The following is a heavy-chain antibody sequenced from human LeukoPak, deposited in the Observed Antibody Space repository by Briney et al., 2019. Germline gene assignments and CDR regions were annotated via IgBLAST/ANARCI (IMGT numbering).Heavy chain of an antibody. V-gene: IGHV3-7*01. CDR3: ARDGPPAGLYFDN. CDR2: INQGGTEK. Sequence: GGSLRLSCAASGFTFNTFWMNWVRQAPGKGQERVASINQGGTEKYYVDSVKGRFTISRDNAKNSLYLQMYSLKAEDTAVYYCARDGPPAGLYFDNWGQGTLVTVSS. CDR1: GFTFNTFW. J-gene: IGHJ4*02. D-gene: IGHD2-2*01.